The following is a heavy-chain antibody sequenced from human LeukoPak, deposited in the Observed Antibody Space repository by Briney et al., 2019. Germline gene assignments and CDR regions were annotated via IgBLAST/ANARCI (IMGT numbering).Heavy chain of an antibody. CDR3: AKVSPHYSSIDY. CDR1: GFTFSSYG. Sequence: GGSLRLSCAASGFTFSSYGMHWVRQAPGKGLGWVAVISYDGSNKYYADSVKGRFTISRDNSKNTLYLQMNSLRAEDTAVYYCAKVSPHYSSIDYWGQGTLVTVSS. J-gene: IGHJ4*02. CDR2: ISYDGSNK. D-gene: IGHD6-13*01. V-gene: IGHV3-30*18.